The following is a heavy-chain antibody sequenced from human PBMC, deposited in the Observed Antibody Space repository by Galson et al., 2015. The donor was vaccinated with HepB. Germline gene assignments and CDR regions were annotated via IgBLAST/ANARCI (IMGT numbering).Heavy chain of an antibody. D-gene: IGHD2-21*02. J-gene: IGHJ1*01. CDR1: GFTFSSYS. V-gene: IGHV3-21*01. CDR2: ISSSSSYI. Sequence: SLRLSCAASGFTFSSYSMNWVRQAPGKGLEWVSSISSSSSYIYYADSVKGRFTISRDNAKNSLYLQMNSLRAEDTAVYYCAPLEAYCGGYWPEYFQHWGQGTLVTVSS. CDR3: APLEAYCGGYWPEYFQH.